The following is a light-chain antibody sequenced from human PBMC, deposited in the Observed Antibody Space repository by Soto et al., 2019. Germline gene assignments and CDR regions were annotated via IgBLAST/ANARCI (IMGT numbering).Light chain of an antibody. CDR2: GAS. CDR3: LQDINYPWT. J-gene: IGKJ1*01. V-gene: IGKV1-6*01. Sequence: IQMTQSPSSLSASVGDRVTITCRASQSINRYLNWYQQKPGKPPKVLIYGASNLQSGVPPRFSGSGSGTDFTLAISSLQPEDSATYYCLQDINYPWTFGQGTKVEIK. CDR1: QSINRY.